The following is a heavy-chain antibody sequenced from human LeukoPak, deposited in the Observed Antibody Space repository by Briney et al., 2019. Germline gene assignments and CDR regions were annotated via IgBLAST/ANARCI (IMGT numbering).Heavy chain of an antibody. V-gene: IGHV3-30-3*01. D-gene: IGHD6-13*01. CDR3: ARAKNSSWLALFDP. Sequence: GRSLRLSCAASGFTFSSYAMHWVRQAPGKGLEWVAVISYDGSNKYYVDSVKGRFTISRDNSKNTLYLQMNRLRAEDTAVYYCARAKNSSWLALFDPWGQGTLVTVSS. CDR2: ISYDGSNK. CDR1: GFTFSSYA. J-gene: IGHJ5*02.